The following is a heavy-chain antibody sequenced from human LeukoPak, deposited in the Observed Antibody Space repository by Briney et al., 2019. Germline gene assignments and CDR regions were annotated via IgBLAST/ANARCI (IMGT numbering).Heavy chain of an antibody. D-gene: IGHD3-22*01. J-gene: IGHJ4*02. CDR3: ARELFYYDSSGNFDY. Sequence: PGGSLRLSCAASGFTFSSYSMKWVRQAPGKGLEWVSSISSSSSYIYYADSVKGRFTISRDNAKNSLYLQMNSLRAEDTAVYYCARELFYYDSSGNFDYWGQGTLVTVSS. CDR1: GFTFSSYS. V-gene: IGHV3-21*01. CDR2: ISSSSSYI.